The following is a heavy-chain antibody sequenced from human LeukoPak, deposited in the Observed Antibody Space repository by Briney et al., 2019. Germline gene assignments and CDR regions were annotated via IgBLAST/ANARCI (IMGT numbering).Heavy chain of an antibody. CDR3: ASPPSGSSPDGDY. D-gene: IGHD5-12*01. Sequence: GGSLRLSCAASRFTFSGYYMTWIRQAPGKGLEWVSYISSRGTITYYADSVKGRFTISRDNAKNSLFLHMNSLRAEDTAVYYCASPPSGSSPDGDYWGQGTLVTVSS. J-gene: IGHJ4*02. CDR1: RFTFSGYY. V-gene: IGHV3-11*01. CDR2: ISSRGTIT.